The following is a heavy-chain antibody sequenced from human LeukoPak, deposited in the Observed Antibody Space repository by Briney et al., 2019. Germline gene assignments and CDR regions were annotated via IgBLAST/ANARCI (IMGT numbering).Heavy chain of an antibody. V-gene: IGHV4-34*01. CDR3: ARSKIPYYYDSSGYYWRGYFDY. Sequence: SETLSLTCAVYGGSFSGYYWSWIRQPPGKGLEWIGTIYHSGSTYYNPSLKSRFTISIDTSKNQFSLKLSSVTAADTAVYYCARSKIPYYYDSSGYYWRGYFDYWGQGTLVTVSS. J-gene: IGHJ4*02. D-gene: IGHD3-22*01. CDR2: IYHSGST. CDR1: GGSFSGYY.